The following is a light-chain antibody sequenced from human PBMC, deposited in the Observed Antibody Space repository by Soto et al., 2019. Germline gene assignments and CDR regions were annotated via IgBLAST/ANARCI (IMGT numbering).Light chain of an antibody. CDR3: QQSSKEST. CDR1: QNVSNW. CDR2: KAS. J-gene: IGKJ2*01. V-gene: IGKV1-5*03. Sequence: DVEMTQSPSTLPTSIGDRVTINCRASQNVSNWLAWYQHKPGKAPKLLIYKASRLESGVPSRFSASGSGTDITLTINRLQSDDFATYFCQQSSKESTFGQGNKLAIK.